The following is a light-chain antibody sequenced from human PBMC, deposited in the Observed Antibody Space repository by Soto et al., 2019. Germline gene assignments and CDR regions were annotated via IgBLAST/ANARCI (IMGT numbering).Light chain of an antibody. J-gene: IGKJ2*01. V-gene: IGKV3-20*01. CDR1: QTVTSSY. Sequence: EIVLTQSPGTLSLSPGERATLSCRASQTVTSSYLSWYQQKPGQAPRLLIFGSSNRATGLPDRFSGSGSGTDCTLAIGRLAAVDWAVYYCQQYGRSPFTFGQGTTLEI. CDR3: QQYGRSPFT. CDR2: GSS.